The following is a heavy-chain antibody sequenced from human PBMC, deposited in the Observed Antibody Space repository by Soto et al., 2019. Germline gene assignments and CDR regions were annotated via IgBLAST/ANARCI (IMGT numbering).Heavy chain of an antibody. D-gene: IGHD4-17*01. CDR1: GLTFSSYE. V-gene: IGHV3-48*03. Sequence: EMQLVQSGGGLVQPGGSLRLSCAASGLTFSSYEMHWVRQAPGKGLEWISYISSSGTGTYYADSVRGRFTMSRDNTKNSVSLQMYSLRAEDTAIYYCVRDLHEPLAADALREANWGQGTQVTVSS. CDR2: ISSSGTGT. CDR3: VRDLHEPLAADALREAN. J-gene: IGHJ4*02.